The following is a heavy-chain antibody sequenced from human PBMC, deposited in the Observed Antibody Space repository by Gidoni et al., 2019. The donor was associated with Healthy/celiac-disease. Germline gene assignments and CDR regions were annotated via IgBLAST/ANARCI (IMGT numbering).Heavy chain of an antibody. J-gene: IGHJ5*02. Sequence: QVQLQQWGAGLLKPSETLSLTCAVYGGSFSGYYWSWIRQPPGKGLEWIGEINHSGSTNYNPSLKSRVTISVDTSKNQFSLKLSSVTAADTAVYYCARGGDSGYDQGNHHWGQGTLVTVSS. CDR1: GGSFSGYY. D-gene: IGHD5-12*01. CDR2: INHSGST. CDR3: ARGGDSGYDQGNHH. V-gene: IGHV4-34*01.